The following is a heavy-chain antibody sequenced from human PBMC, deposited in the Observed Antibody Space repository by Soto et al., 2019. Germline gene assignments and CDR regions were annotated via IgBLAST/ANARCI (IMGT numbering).Heavy chain of an antibody. CDR2: ISGSGGST. Sequence: EVQLLESGGGLVQPGGSLRLSCAASGFTFSSYAMSWVRQAPGKGLEWVSAISGSGGSTYYADSVKGRFTISRDNSKNTLYLQMNRLRYEDTAVYYGAKSRLAARSYYYGMDVWGQGTTVTVSS. CDR1: GFTFSSYA. J-gene: IGHJ6*02. V-gene: IGHV3-23*01. CDR3: AKSRLAARSYYYGMDV. D-gene: IGHD6-6*01.